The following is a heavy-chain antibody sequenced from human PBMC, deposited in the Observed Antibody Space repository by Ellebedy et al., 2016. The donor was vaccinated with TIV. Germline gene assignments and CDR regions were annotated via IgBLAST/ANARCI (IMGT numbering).Heavy chain of an antibody. J-gene: IGHJ6*02. CDR3: ARVGSGSGWYYYYYGMDV. V-gene: IGHV4-39*07. Sequence: SETLSLXCTVSGGSISSSSYYWSWIRQPPGKGLEWIGEINHSGSTNYNPSLKSRVTISVDTSKNQFSLKLSSVTAADTAVYYCARVGSGSGWYYYYYGMDVWGQGTTVTVSS. D-gene: IGHD6-19*01. CDR2: INHSGST. CDR1: GGSISSSSYY.